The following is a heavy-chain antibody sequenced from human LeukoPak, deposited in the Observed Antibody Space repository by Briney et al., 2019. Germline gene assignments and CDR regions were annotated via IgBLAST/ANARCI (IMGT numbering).Heavy chain of an antibody. CDR3: ARRSFNSEFDY. J-gene: IGHJ4*02. CDR2: IWYDGSNK. CDR1: GFTFRSYG. D-gene: IGHD3-10*01. Sequence: GGSLRLSCAASGFTFRSYGTHWVRQAPGKGLEWVAVIWYDGSNKYYADSVKGRFTVSRDNSKNTLYLQMNSLRAEDTAVYYCARRSFNSEFDYWGQGTLVTVSP. V-gene: IGHV3-33*01.